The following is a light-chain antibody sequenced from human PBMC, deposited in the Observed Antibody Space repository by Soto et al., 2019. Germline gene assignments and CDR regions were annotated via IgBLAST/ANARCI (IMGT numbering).Light chain of an antibody. Sequence: DLQMTQSPSSLSSSLGDSVTITCRASQGISNYLAWYQQKPGKVPKLLIYAASTLQSGVPSRFSGSGSGTDFTLTISSLQPEDFATYYCQQSLTFGGGTKVDIK. V-gene: IGKV1-27*01. CDR2: AAS. CDR3: QQSLT. J-gene: IGKJ4*01. CDR1: QGISNY.